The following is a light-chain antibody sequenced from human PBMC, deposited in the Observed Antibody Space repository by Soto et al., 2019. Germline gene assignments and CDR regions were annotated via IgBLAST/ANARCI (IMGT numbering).Light chain of an antibody. CDR3: QQYNNYST. V-gene: IGKV1-5*01. J-gene: IGKJ1*01. CDR2: DAS. CDR1: QSISSW. Sequence: DIPMTQSPSTLSASLGEGVTIXCRASQSISSWLAWYQLKPGKAPKLLIYDASSLESGVPSRFSGSGSGTEFTLTISSLQPDDFATYYCQQYNNYSTFGQGTKVDI.